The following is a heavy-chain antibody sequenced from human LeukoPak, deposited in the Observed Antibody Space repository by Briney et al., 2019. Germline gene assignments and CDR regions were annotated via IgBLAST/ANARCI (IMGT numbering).Heavy chain of an antibody. Sequence: GGSLRLSCTASGFTFSSFWMHWVRHAPGKGPGWVSRIDSDGSSTTYADSVKGRFTISRDNAKNTLYLQMNSTRAEDTAVYYCARDNYGAYDYWGQGTLVTVSS. D-gene: IGHD4-17*01. CDR3: ARDNYGAYDY. J-gene: IGHJ4*02. CDR2: IDSDGSST. V-gene: IGHV3-74*01. CDR1: GFTFSSFW.